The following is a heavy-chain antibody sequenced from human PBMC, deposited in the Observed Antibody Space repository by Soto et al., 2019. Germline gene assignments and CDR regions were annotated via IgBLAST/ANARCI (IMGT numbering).Heavy chain of an antibody. J-gene: IGHJ5*02. CDR1: GFTFSSYS. CDR3: ARGGLAYCGGDCYSAKYWFDP. Sequence: EVQLVESGGGLVKPGGSLRLSCAASGFTFSSYSMNWVRQAPGKGLEWVSSISSSSSYIYYADSVKGRFTISRDNAKNSLYLQMNSLRAEDTAVYYCARGGLAYCGGDCYSAKYWFDPWGQGTLVTVSS. D-gene: IGHD2-21*02. V-gene: IGHV3-21*01. CDR2: ISSSSSYI.